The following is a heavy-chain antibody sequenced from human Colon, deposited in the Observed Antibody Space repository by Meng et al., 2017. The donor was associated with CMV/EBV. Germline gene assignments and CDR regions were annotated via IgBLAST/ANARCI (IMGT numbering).Heavy chain of an antibody. Sequence: GGSLRLSCAASGFTFSSYAMNWVRQTPGKGLEWVSSISGSGDSTYYADSVKGRFTISRDNSKNTLYVQMNSLRAEDTAVYYCARDHEFGTYYYDSSSYGLDYWGQGTLVTVSS. CDR1: GFTFSSYA. V-gene: IGHV3-23*01. CDR2: ISGSGDST. J-gene: IGHJ4*02. CDR3: ARDHEFGTYYYDSSSYGLDY. D-gene: IGHD3-22*01.